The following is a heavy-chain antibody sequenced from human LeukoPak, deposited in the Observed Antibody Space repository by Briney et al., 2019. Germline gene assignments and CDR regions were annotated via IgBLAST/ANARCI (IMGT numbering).Heavy chain of an antibody. Sequence: GGSLRLSCAASGFTFSTYAMTWVRQAPGKGLEWVSTISSSGGRTYNADSVKGRFTISRDDSENTLYLQMNSLRAEDTAVYYCAKDLSSNWYPVWGQGTLVTVSS. V-gene: IGHV3-23*01. D-gene: IGHD6-13*01. J-gene: IGHJ4*02. CDR2: ISSSGGRT. CDR1: GFTFSTYA. CDR3: AKDLSSNWYPV.